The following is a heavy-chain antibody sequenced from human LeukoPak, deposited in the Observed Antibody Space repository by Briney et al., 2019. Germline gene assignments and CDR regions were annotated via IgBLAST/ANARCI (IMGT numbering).Heavy chain of an antibody. J-gene: IGHJ4*02. D-gene: IGHD3-10*01. Sequence: GGSLRLSCAASGFTFSSYAMSWVRQAPGMGLEWVSAISGNSGNTHYADSVKGRFTISRDNSKNTLYLQMNSLRAEDTAVYYCARDRGSGLDYWGQGTLVTVSS. CDR3: ARDRGSGLDY. CDR1: GFTFSSYA. CDR2: ISGNSGNT. V-gene: IGHV3-23*01.